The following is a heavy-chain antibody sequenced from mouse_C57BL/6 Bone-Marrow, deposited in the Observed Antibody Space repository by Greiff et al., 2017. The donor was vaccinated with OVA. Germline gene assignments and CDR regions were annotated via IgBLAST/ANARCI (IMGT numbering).Heavy chain of an antibody. Sequence: QVQLQQPGAELVKPGASVKLSCKASGYTFTSYWMQWVKQRPGQGLEWIGEIDPSDSYTNSNQKFKGKATLTVDTSSSTAYMQLSSLTSEDSAVYYCARDSSGYIYYAMDYWGQGTSVTVSS. CDR2: IDPSDSYT. D-gene: IGHD3-2*02. J-gene: IGHJ4*01. V-gene: IGHV1-50*01. CDR1: GYTFTSYW. CDR3: ARDSSGYIYYAMDY.